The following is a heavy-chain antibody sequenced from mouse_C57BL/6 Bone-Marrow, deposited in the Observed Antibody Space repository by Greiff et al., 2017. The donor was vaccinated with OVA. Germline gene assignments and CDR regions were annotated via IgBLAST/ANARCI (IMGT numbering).Heavy chain of an antibody. CDR1: GYTFTDYY. CDR3: ARKVDDGYYRWFAY. J-gene: IGHJ3*01. CDR2: INPNNGGT. V-gene: IGHV1-26*01. D-gene: IGHD2-3*01. Sequence: EVQLQQSGPELVKPGASVKISCKASGYTFTDYYMNWVKQSHGKSLEWIGDINPNNGGTSYNQKFKGKATLTVDKSSSTAYMELRSLTSEDSAVYYCARKVDDGYYRWFAYWGQGTLVTVSA.